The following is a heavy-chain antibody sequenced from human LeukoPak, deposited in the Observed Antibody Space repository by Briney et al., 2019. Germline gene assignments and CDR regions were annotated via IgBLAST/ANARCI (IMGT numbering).Heavy chain of an antibody. J-gene: IGHJ3*02. D-gene: IGHD1-26*01. Sequence: KFQGRVTITRDTSASTAYMELSRLRSDDTAVYYCARDVYSGSYFDAFDIWGQGTMVTVSS. CDR3: ARDVYSGSYFDAFDI. V-gene: IGHV1-3*01.